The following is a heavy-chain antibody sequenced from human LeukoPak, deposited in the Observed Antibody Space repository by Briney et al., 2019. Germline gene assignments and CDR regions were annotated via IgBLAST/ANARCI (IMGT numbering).Heavy chain of an antibody. J-gene: IGHJ1*01. CDR3: ARGEGRLGSYLFQH. Sequence: SETLSLTCSVSGGSISSYYWTWIRQPPGKGLEWIGYIYYSGDTNYNPSLKSRVTISVDTSKNQFSLKLNSVTAADTAVYYCARGEGRLGSYLFQHWGQGTLVTVSS. CDR1: GGSISSYY. V-gene: IGHV4-59*01. CDR2: IYYSGDT. D-gene: IGHD1-26*01.